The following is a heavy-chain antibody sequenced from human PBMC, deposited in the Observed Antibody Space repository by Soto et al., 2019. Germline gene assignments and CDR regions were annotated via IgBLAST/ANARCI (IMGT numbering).Heavy chain of an antibody. Sequence: EVQLLQSGGGLAQPGGSLRLSCAASGFTFCTYAMRWVRQAIGKGLEWLSGISGGGGNTDYADSVKVRFTMSRDTSKNTLYLQMDSLRAEDTAVYYCAKVGIAVAESVAIFDYWGQGALVTVSS. CDR1: GFTFCTYA. D-gene: IGHD6-19*01. J-gene: IGHJ4*02. V-gene: IGHV3-23*01. CDR2: ISGGGGNT. CDR3: AKVGIAVAESVAIFDY.